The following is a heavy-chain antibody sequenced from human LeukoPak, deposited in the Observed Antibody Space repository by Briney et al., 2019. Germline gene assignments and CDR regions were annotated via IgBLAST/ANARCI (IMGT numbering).Heavy chain of an antibody. Sequence: SETLSLTCTVSGDSISSNNYYWRWIRQPAGKGLEWIGRIYTSGSTNYNPSLKSRVTISVDTSKNQFSLKLSSVTAADTAVYYCARPTHNDGRAFDIWGQGTMVTVSS. CDR1: GDSISSNNYY. CDR3: ARPTHNDGRAFDI. D-gene: IGHD1-1*01. CDR2: IYTSGST. V-gene: IGHV4-61*02. J-gene: IGHJ3*02.